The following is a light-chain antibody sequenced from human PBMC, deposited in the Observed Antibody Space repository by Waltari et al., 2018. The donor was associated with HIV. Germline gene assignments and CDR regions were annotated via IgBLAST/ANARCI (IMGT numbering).Light chain of an antibody. CDR2: DNN. CDR1: SSNIGNNF. Sequence: QSVLTQPPSVSAAPRQKVTISCSGTSSNIGNNFASWYQQLPGTAPKLLIYDNNKRPSGIPDRFSGSKSGTSATLGSTGLQTGDEADYFCATWDRSLSRVIFGGGTRLTVL. J-gene: IGLJ2*01. CDR3: ATWDRSLSRVI. V-gene: IGLV1-51*01.